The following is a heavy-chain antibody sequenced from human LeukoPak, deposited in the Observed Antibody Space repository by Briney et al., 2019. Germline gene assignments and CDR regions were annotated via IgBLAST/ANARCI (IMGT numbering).Heavy chain of an antibody. CDR2: IRYDGSNK. Sequence: GSLRLSCAASGFTFSRYGMHGVRQAPGKGLEWVAFIRYDGSNKYYADSVKGRFTISRDNSKNTLYLLMNSLRAEDTAVYYCANGCSSTSCLGYFQHWGQGTLVTVSS. D-gene: IGHD2-2*01. V-gene: IGHV3-30*02. CDR1: GFTFSRYG. CDR3: ANGCSSTSCLGYFQH. J-gene: IGHJ1*01.